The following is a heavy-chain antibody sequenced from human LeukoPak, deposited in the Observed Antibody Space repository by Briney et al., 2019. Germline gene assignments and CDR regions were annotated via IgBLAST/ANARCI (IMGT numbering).Heavy chain of an antibody. CDR2: IYPGDSDT. CDR3: ARFGVVPAAIDY. CDR1: GYIFTSYW. Sequence: GASLQISCKGSGYIFTSYWIGWVRQLPGKGLEWMGIIYPGDSDTRYSPSFQGQVTISADKSISTAYLQWSSLKASDTAMYYCARFGVVPAAIDYWGQGTLVTVSS. J-gene: IGHJ4*02. D-gene: IGHD2-2*02. V-gene: IGHV5-51*01.